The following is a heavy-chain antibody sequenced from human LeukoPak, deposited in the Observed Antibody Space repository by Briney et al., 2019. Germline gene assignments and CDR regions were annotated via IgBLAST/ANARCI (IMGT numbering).Heavy chain of an antibody. V-gene: IGHV1-2*04. CDR1: GYTFTGYY. CDR2: INPNSGGT. D-gene: IGHD3-22*01. Sequence: GASVKVSCKASGYTFTGYYMHWVRQAPGQGLEWMGWINPNSGGTNYAQKFQGWVTMTRDTSISTAYMELSSLRSDDTAVYFCASGWIDYDGSGYHAGPNYYYFYGMDVWGQGTTVIVSS. CDR3: ASGWIDYDGSGYHAGPNYYYFYGMDV. J-gene: IGHJ6*02.